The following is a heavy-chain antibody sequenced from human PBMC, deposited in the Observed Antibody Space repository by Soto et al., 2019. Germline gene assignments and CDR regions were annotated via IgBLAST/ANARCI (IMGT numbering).Heavy chain of an antibody. CDR2: ISYDGSNK. CDR3: ARDNYGSGSYYTGAYYYYYGMDV. V-gene: IGHV3-30-3*01. Sequence: GGSLRLSCAASGFTFSSYAMHWVRQAPGKGLEWVAVISYDGSNKYYADSVKGRFTISRDNSKNTLYLQMNSLRAEDTAVYYCARDNYGSGSYYTGAYYYYYGMDVWGQGTTVTVSS. D-gene: IGHD3-10*01. CDR1: GFTFSSYA. J-gene: IGHJ6*02.